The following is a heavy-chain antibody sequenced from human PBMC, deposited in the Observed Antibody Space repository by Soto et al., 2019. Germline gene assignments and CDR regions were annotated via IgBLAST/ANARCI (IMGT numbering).Heavy chain of an antibody. CDR2: MNPNSGNT. J-gene: IGHJ5*02. CDR1: GYTFTSYD. D-gene: IGHD5-12*01. Sequence: QVQLVQSGAEVKKPGASVKVSCKASGYTFTSYDINAVRQATGQGLEWMGWMNPNSGNTGYAQKFQRRVTMTRNTSISTAYMDLSSLRSEDTSVYYCARTNRDVVELYSFDPWGQGTLVTVSS. V-gene: IGHV1-8*01. CDR3: ARTNRDVVELYSFDP.